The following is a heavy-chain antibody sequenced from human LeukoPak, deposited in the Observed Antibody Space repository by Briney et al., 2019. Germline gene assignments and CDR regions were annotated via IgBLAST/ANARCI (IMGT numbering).Heavy chain of an antibody. J-gene: IGHJ6*02. CDR2: ISGIGGST. CDR3: AKDRGYCSSTSCYYYYYGMDV. CDR1: GFTFSIYA. D-gene: IGHD2-2*01. Sequence: PGPSLRLSCAASGFTFSIYAMSWVRQAQGKWLEWVSAISGIGGSTYYADSVKGRFTISRDNSKNTLYLQMNSLRAEDTAVYYCAKDRGYCSSTSCYYYYYGMDVWGQGTTVTVSS. V-gene: IGHV3-23*01.